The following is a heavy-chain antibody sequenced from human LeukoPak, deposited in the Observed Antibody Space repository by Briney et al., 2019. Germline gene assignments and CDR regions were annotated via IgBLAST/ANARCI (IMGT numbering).Heavy chain of an antibody. CDR2: INHSGST. D-gene: IGHD6-13*01. CDR1: GGSFSGYY. CDR3: ARVRGPLAAADY. Sequence: SETLSLTCAVYGGSFSGYYWSWIRQPPGKGLEWIGEINHSGSTNYNPSLKSRVTISVDKSKNQFSLKLSSVTAADTAVYYCARVRGPLAAADYWGQGTLVTVSS. V-gene: IGHV4-34*01. J-gene: IGHJ4*02.